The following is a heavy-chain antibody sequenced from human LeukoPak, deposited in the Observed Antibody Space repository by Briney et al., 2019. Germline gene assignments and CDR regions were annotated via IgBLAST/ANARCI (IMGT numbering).Heavy chain of an antibody. Sequence: ASVKVSCKASGYTFTSYGISWVRHAPGQGLEWMGWISAYNGNTNYAQKLQGRVTMTTDTSTSTAYMELRSLRSDDTAVYYCARAKRKSMVRGVIIEGNWFDPWGQGTLVTVSS. D-gene: IGHD3-10*01. V-gene: IGHV1-18*04. CDR2: ISAYNGNT. CDR3: ARAKRKSMVRGVIIEGNWFDP. J-gene: IGHJ5*02. CDR1: GYTFTSYG.